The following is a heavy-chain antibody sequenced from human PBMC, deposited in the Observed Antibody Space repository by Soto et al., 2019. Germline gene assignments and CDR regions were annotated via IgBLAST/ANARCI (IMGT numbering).Heavy chain of an antibody. CDR1: GVSMSSHY. V-gene: IGHV4-59*11. CDR2: ISYSGST. D-gene: IGHD3-16*01. Sequence: SETLSLTCSVSGVSMSSHYWTWLRQPPGKGLEWIGYISYSGSTYYNPSLKSRVTISADTSRNQFSLKLSSVIAADTAVYFCARADPDASVGYWVQGTLVTVSS. CDR3: ARADPDASVGY. J-gene: IGHJ4*02.